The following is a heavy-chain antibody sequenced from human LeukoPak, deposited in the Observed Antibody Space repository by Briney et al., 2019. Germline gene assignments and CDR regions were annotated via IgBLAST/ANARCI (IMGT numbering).Heavy chain of an antibody. J-gene: IGHJ3*02. Sequence: SETLSLTCAVYGGSFSGYYWSWIRQPPGKGLEWIGEINHSGSTNYNPSLKRRVTISVDTSKNQFSLKLSSVTAADTAVYYCARSNAFDIWGQGTMVTVSS. CDR3: ARSNAFDI. CDR1: GGSFSGYY. CDR2: INHSGST. V-gene: IGHV4-34*01.